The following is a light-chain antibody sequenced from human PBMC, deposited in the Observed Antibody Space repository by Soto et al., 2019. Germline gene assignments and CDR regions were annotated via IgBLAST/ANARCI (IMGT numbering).Light chain of an antibody. V-gene: IGKV3-11*01. CDR3: QQRSNWPPIT. CDR1: QSVSSK. CDR2: DAS. J-gene: IGKJ5*01. Sequence: EIVLTQSPATLSVSPGEGATLSCRASQSVSSKLAWYQQKPGQAPRLLIYDASNRATGIPARFSGGGSGTDFTLTIDNLEPEDFAIYYCQQRSNWPPITFGQGTRLEIK.